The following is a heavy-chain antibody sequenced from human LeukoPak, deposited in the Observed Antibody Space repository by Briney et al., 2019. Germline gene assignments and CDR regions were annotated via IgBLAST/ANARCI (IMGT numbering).Heavy chain of an antibody. J-gene: IGHJ5*02. CDR3: XXXXXXXXXXXXXXXYNWFDP. Sequence: GGSLTLSCAASGFTFNHWMTWVRQAPGKGLEWVANIKNDGTVKNYVDSVKGRFTISRDNAKNSLYLQMNSLRAEDTGVYYCXXXXXXXXXXXXXXXYNWFDPWGQGTLVTVSS. CDR1: GFTFNHW. V-gene: IGHV3-7*01. CDR2: IKNDGTVK.